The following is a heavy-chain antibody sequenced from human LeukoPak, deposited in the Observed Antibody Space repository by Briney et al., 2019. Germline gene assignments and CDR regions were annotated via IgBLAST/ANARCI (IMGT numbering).Heavy chain of an antibody. D-gene: IGHD3-3*01. V-gene: IGHV1-46*01. CDR2: INPSGGST. Sequence: ASVKVSCKASGYTFTSYYMHWVRQASGQGLEWMGIINPSGGSTSYAQKFQGRVTMTRDMSTSTVYMELSSLRSEDTAVYYCARGLGIDFWSGYYGHWGQGTLVTISS. CDR3: ARGLGIDFWSGYYGH. J-gene: IGHJ4*02. CDR1: GYTFTSYY.